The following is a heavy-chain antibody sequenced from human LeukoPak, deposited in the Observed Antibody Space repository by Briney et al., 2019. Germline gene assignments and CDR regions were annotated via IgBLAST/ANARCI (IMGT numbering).Heavy chain of an antibody. CDR1: GGSISSSSYY. D-gene: IGHD1-26*01. CDR2: IYYSGST. V-gene: IGHV4-39*07. J-gene: IGHJ4*02. CDR3: AREVGATLRLDY. Sequence: SETLSLTCTVSGGSISSSSYYWGWIRQPPGKGLEWIGSIYYSGSTYYNPSLKSRVTISVDTSKNQFSLKLSSVTAADTAVYYCAREVGATLRLDYWGQGTLVTVSS.